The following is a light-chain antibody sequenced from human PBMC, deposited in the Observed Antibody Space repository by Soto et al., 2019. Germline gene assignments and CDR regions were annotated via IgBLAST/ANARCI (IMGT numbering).Light chain of an antibody. CDR1: RSDVDGYNY. CDR3: SSYTSSSTLDVV. J-gene: IGLJ2*01. Sequence: QSVLTQPASVSGSPGQSITISCTGTRSDVDGYNYVSWYQQHPGKAPKLMIYDVINRPSGVSNRFSGSKSGNTASLTISGLQAEDEADYYCSSYTSSSTLDVVFGGGTKVTVL. V-gene: IGLV2-14*01. CDR2: DVI.